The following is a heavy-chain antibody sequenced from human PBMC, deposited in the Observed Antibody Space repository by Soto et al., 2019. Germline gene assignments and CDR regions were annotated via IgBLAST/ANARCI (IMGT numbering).Heavy chain of an antibody. D-gene: IGHD2-15*01. Sequence: QVQLQQWGAGLLKPSETLSLTCAVYGGSFSGYYWSWIRQPPGKGLEWIGEINHSGSTNYNPSLKSRVTLPVDTSKNQFSLKLSSVSAAATAVYYCARKRWSPRTLWFDPWGQGTLVTVSS. V-gene: IGHV4-34*01. CDR2: INHSGST. CDR3: ARKRWSPRTLWFDP. J-gene: IGHJ5*02. CDR1: GGSFSGYY.